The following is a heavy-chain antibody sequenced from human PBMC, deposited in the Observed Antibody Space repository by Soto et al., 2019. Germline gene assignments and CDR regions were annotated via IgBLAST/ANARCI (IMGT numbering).Heavy chain of an antibody. Sequence: EVQLVESGGGLVKPGGSLRLSCAASGFTFSSFTMNWVRQAPGKGLEWVASISSSSSYIYYVDSVKGRFTISRDNAKNSLYLQMNSLRAEDTAVYYCASPQYVDYGGYYFYGMDVWGQGAMVTVSS. CDR3: ASPQYVDYGGYYFYGMDV. CDR2: ISSSSSYI. CDR1: GFTFSSFT. D-gene: IGHD4-17*01. V-gene: IGHV3-21*01. J-gene: IGHJ6*02.